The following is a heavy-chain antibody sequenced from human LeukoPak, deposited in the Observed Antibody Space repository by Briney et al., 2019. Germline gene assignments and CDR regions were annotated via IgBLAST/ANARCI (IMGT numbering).Heavy chain of an antibody. CDR2: ISSSGGST. CDR3: AKDYITMIVVVTGGSFDY. Sequence: GGSLRLSCAASGFTFSSYAMSWVRQAPGKGLEWVSAISSSGGSTYYADSVKGRFTISRDNSKNTLYLQMNSLRAEDTAVYYCAKDYITMIVVVTGGSFDYWGQGTLVTVSS. V-gene: IGHV3-23*01. J-gene: IGHJ4*02. CDR1: GFTFSSYA. D-gene: IGHD3-22*01.